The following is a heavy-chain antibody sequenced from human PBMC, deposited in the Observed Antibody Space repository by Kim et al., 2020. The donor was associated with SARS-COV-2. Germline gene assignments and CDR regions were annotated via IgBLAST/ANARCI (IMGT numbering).Heavy chain of an antibody. CDR1: GFSLSTSGMC. V-gene: IGHV2-70*11. Sequence: SGPTLVNPTQTLTLTCTFSGFSLSTSGMCVSWIRQSPGKALEWLARIDWDDDKYYNKSLKTRLTISKDTSKNQVVLIMTNMDPVDTATYYCARLRGTGTTRSPTVRYYMDVWGKGTMVAVSS. D-gene: IGHD1-7*01. CDR3: ARLRGTGTTRSPTVRYYMDV. J-gene: IGHJ6*03. CDR2: IDWDDDK.